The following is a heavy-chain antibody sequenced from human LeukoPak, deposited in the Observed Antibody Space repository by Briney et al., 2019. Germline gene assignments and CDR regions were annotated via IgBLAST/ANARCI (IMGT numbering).Heavy chain of an antibody. CDR3: ARGRRFGAFDY. CDR2: IYHSGST. D-gene: IGHD3-10*01. J-gene: IGHJ4*02. Sequence: SQTLSLTCTVSGASLRSGDYYWSWIRQPPGKGLEWIGYIYHSGSTYYNPSLKSRVTISVDRSKNQFSLKLSSVTAADTAVYYCARGRRFGAFDYWGQGTLVTVSS. V-gene: IGHV4-30-2*01. CDR1: GASLRSGDYY.